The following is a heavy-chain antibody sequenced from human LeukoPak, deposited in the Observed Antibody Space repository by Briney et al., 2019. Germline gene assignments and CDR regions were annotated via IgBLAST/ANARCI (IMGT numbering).Heavy chain of an antibody. CDR1: GGTFSSYA. V-gene: IGHV1-69*05. D-gene: IGHD5-18*01. CDR3: ARGEVDTTMITATPLNY. J-gene: IGHJ4*02. CDR2: IIPIFGTT. Sequence: SMKVSCKASGGTFSSYAISWVRQAPGQGLEWMGGIIPIFGTTNYAQKFQGRFTITTDESTSTAYMELSSLRSEDTAVYYCARGEVDTTMITATPLNYWGQGTQVTVSS.